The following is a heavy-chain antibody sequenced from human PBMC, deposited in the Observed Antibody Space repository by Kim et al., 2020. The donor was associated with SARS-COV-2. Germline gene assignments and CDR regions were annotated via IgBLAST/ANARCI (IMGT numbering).Heavy chain of an antibody. CDR2: ILYTGNP. Sequence: SETLSLTCAVSGGSFRGYYWTWIRQSPGKGLEWIGEILYTGNPHHNPSLKSRVTLSVDTSKREFSLQLRSVTAADTGVYYCARWDYSGYDFGYYYGMDVWGHGTTVIVS. J-gene: IGHJ6*02. D-gene: IGHD5-12*01. CDR1: GGSFRGYY. V-gene: IGHV4-34*12. CDR3: ARWDYSGYDFGYYYGMDV.